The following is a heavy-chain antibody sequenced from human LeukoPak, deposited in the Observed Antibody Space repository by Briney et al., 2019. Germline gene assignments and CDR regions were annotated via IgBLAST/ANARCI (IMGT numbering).Heavy chain of an antibody. CDR1: VRSFITYA. Sequence: ASVNVSCKASVRSFITYAISWVRQAPGQGLEWMGGIIPTFGTTNYAQKFQGRVTITTDEVTTTAYTAYMELSSLRSEDTAVYYCSNNAFGDYAFDYWGQGTLVTVSS. D-gene: IGHD4-17*01. V-gene: IGHV1-69*05. CDR3: SNNAFGDYAFDY. CDR2: IIPTFGTT. J-gene: IGHJ4*02.